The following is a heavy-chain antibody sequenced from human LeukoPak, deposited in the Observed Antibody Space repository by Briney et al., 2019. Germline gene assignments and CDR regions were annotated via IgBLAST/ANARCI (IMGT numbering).Heavy chain of an antibody. J-gene: IGHJ3*02. CDR3: ATDSSDAFDI. CDR1: GGSIRSSYYY. Sequence: SETLSLTCTVSGGSIRSSYYYWGWIRQPPGKGLEWIGSIYDSGSTYYNPSLKSRVTISVDTSKNQFSLKLNSVTAADTAVYYCATDSSDAFDIWGQGTMVTVSS. CDR2: IYDSGST. V-gene: IGHV4-39*01. D-gene: IGHD3-22*01.